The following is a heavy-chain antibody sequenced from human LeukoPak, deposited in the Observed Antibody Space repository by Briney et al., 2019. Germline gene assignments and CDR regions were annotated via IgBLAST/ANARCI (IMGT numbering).Heavy chain of an antibody. J-gene: IGHJ3*02. CDR1: GGSISSSSYY. CDR3: ATTGDYYYDSSGYYIEAFDI. D-gene: IGHD3-22*01. Sequence: PSETLSLTCTVSGGSISSSSYYWGWIRQPPGKGLEWIGSIYYSGSTYYNPSLKSRVTISVDTSKNQFSLKLSSVTAADTAVYYCATTGDYYYDSSGYYIEAFDIWGQGTMVTVSS. V-gene: IGHV4-39*01. CDR2: IYYSGST.